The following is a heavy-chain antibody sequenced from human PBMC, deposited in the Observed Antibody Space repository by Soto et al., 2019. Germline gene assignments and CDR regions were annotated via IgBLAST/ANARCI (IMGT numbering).Heavy chain of an antibody. CDR2: IIPIFGTA. J-gene: IGHJ6*02. CDR1: GGTFSSYA. V-gene: IGHV1-69*12. CDR3: ARGDYGAYYYYGMDV. D-gene: IGHD4-17*01. Sequence: QVQLVQSGAEVKKPGSSVKVSCKASGGTFSSYAISWVRQAPGQGLEWMGGIIPIFGTANYAQKFQGRVTIXXDXSXXTAYMELSSLRSEDTAVYYCARGDYGAYYYYGMDVWGQGTTVTVSS.